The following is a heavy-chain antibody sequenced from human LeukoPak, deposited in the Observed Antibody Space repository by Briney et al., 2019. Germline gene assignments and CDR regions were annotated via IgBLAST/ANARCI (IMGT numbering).Heavy chain of an antibody. Sequence: SETLSHTCTVSGGSISSSGYYWGWIRQPPGKGLEWIGSLYYSGRPYYNPSLKSRVTISGDTSKNQFSLKLSSVTAADTAVYYCARDRANGAFDIWGQGTMVTVSA. D-gene: IGHD1-1*01. J-gene: IGHJ3*02. V-gene: IGHV4-39*07. CDR3: ARDRANGAFDI. CDR2: LYYSGRP. CDR1: GGSISSSGYY.